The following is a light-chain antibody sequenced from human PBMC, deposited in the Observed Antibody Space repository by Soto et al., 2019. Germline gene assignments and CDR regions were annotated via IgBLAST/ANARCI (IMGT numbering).Light chain of an antibody. CDR1: SSNIGARYD. CDR2: DDI. Sequence: QSVLTQPPSVSGAPGQRVTISCTGSSSNIGARYDVHWYQQLPGTAPKLLIYDDINRPSGVPDRFSGSKSGTSASLAITGLQAEEEAEYYCQSYDSSLSGVVFGGGTKVTVL. J-gene: IGLJ2*01. V-gene: IGLV1-40*01. CDR3: QSYDSSLSGVV.